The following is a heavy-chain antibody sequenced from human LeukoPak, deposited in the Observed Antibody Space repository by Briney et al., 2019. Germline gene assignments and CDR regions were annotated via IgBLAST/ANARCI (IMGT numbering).Heavy chain of an antibody. CDR2: ITGSGDST. CDR1: GFTFSSFG. D-gene: IGHD3-10*01. V-gene: IGHV3-23*01. J-gene: IGHJ4*02. CDR3: AKTLAVRGVLSASYYFDY. Sequence: GGTLRLSCAASGFTFSSFGMSWVRQAPGKGLEWVSGITGSGDSTYYADSVKGRFTISRDTSKNTLYLQMNSLRAEDTALYYCAKTLAVRGVLSASYYFDYWGQGTLVTVSS.